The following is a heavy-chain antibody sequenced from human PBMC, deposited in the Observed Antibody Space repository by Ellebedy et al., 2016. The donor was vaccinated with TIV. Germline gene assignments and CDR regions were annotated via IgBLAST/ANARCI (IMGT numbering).Heavy chain of an antibody. Sequence: SETLSLTCTVFGGPINSGAYYWSWIRQPPGKGLEGMGYIYTSGNTYYNPSLKSRVTISLDTSKNQFSLKLSSVTAADSAVYYCARAVDTAIVINYWGQGTLVIVSS. CDR2: IYTSGNT. CDR3: ARAVDTAIVINY. CDR1: GGPINSGAYY. D-gene: IGHD5-18*01. J-gene: IGHJ4*02. V-gene: IGHV4-30-4*01.